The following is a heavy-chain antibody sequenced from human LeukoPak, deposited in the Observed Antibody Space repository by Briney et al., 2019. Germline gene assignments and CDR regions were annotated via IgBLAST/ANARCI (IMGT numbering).Heavy chain of an antibody. D-gene: IGHD5-18*01. CDR1: GFAFNTYT. J-gene: IGHJ4*02. CDR3: ARVGTYDGGHSYGFPDY. Sequence: GGSLRLSCAASGFAFNTYTMNWVRQAPGKGLEWVSSISSTSTYIYYADSVKGRFTISRDNAKNSLYLQMNGLTAVDTAVYYCARVGTYDGGHSYGFPDYWGQGTLVTVSS. CDR2: ISSTSTYI. V-gene: IGHV3-21*01.